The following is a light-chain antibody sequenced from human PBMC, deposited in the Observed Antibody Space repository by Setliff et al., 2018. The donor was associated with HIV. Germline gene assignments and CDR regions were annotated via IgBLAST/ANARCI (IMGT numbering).Light chain of an antibody. CDR3: SSYTTSSTLYV. CDR2: DVI. CDR1: SSDVGGYYS. Sequence: QPALTQPASVSGSPGQSITISCTGISSDVGGYYSVSWYQQHPGEAPKLMIYDVINRPSGVSNRFSGSRSGNTASLTISGLQVEDEADYYCSSYTTSSTLYVFGPGTKVTVL. V-gene: IGLV2-14*03. J-gene: IGLJ1*01.